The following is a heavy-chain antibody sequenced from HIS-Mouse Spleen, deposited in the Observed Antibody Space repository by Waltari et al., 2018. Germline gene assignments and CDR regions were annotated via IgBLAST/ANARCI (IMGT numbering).Heavy chain of an antibody. Sequence: QVQLVQSGAEVKKPGASVKVSCKASGYTFTGYYMHWMRQAPGQGLEWMGWINPKSGGTKYSQKFQGMVTMTRDTSISTAYMELSRLRSDDTAVYYCARVSNNWNYETAFDIWGQGTMVTVSS. D-gene: IGHD1-7*01. J-gene: IGHJ3*02. CDR3: ARVSNNWNYETAFDI. CDR2: INPKSGGT. CDR1: GYTFTGYY. V-gene: IGHV1-2*02.